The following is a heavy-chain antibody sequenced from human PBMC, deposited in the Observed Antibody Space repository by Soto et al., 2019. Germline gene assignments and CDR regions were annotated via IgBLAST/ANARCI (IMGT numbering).Heavy chain of an antibody. V-gene: IGHV3-48*03. CDR1: GFTFSSYE. Sequence: EMQLVESGGGLVQPGGSLRLSCAASGFTFSSYEMNWVRQAPGKGLEWVSYISSSGTTIYYADSVKGRSTISRDNARNSLHLQMNSLRVEDTAVYYCARPSSSWYYFDYWGQGTLVTVSS. D-gene: IGHD6-13*01. CDR3: ARPSSSWYYFDY. J-gene: IGHJ4*02. CDR2: ISSSGTTI.